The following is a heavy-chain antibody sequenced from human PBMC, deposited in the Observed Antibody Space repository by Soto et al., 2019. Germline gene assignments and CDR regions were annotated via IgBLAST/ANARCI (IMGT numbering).Heavy chain of an antibody. J-gene: IGHJ6*02. CDR2: ISDSGATK. CDR1: GFTFSNCG. V-gene: IGHV3-48*01. Sequence: EVQLVESGGGLVQPGGSLRLSCAASGFTFSNCGMNWVRQTPGKGLEWVSYISDSGATKHYADSVKGRFTISRDNGKDSLYRKMNSLRGGDRAVYFCARCSRNSCYSSGVGVWDQGAPVTVSS. CDR3: ARCSRNSCYSSGVGV. D-gene: IGHD2-15*01.